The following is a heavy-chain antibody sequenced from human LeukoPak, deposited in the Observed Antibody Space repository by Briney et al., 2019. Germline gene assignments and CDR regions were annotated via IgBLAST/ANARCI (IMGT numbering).Heavy chain of an antibody. Sequence: SETLSLTCAVYGGSFSGYYWSWIRQPPGKGLEWIGEINHSGSTNYNPSLKSRVTISVDTSKNQFSLKLSSVTAADTAVYYCARAAGLRYFDWLSPRYYFDYWGQGTLVIVSS. CDR1: GGSFSGYY. CDR3: ARAAGLRYFDWLSPRYYFDY. D-gene: IGHD3-9*01. J-gene: IGHJ4*02. V-gene: IGHV4-34*01. CDR2: INHSGST.